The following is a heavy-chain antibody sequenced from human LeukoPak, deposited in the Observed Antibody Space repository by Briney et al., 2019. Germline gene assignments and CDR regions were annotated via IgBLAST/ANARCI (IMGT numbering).Heavy chain of an antibody. Sequence: PGGSLRLSCAASGFTFSSYWMSWVRQAPGKGLEWVANIKQDGSEKYYVDSVKGRFTISRDNAKNSLYLQMNSLRAEDTAVYYCARVNYFDRSAFSYYFDCWGQGTLVTVSS. V-gene: IGHV3-7*01. CDR1: GFTFSSYW. CDR3: ARVNYFDRSAFSYYFDC. CDR2: IKQDGSEK. J-gene: IGHJ4*02. D-gene: IGHD3-22*01.